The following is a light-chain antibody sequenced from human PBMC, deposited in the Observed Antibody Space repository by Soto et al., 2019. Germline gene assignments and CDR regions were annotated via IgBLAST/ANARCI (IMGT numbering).Light chain of an antibody. CDR3: QQYNNWPPYT. CDR2: GAS. Sequence: EIVMTQSPATLSVSPGERATLSCRASQSVISNLASYQQKPGQAPRPLIYGASTRATGIPARFSGSGSGTEFTLTISGLQSEDFAVYYCQQYNNWPPYTFGQGTKLEIK. CDR1: QSVISN. V-gene: IGKV3-15*01. J-gene: IGKJ2*01.